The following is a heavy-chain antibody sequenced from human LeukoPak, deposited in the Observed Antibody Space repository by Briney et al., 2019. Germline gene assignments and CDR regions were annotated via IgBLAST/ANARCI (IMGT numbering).Heavy chain of an antibody. CDR2: IYYSGST. Sequence: SETLSLTCTVSGGSISSSSYYWGWIRQPPGKGLEWIGSIYYSGSTYYNPSLKSRVTISVDTSKNQFSLKMSSVTAADTAVYYCARVGRITIFGVVRTWFDYWGQGTLVTVSS. J-gene: IGHJ4*02. CDR3: ARVGRITIFGVVRTWFDY. D-gene: IGHD3-3*01. V-gene: IGHV4-39*07. CDR1: GGSISSSSYY.